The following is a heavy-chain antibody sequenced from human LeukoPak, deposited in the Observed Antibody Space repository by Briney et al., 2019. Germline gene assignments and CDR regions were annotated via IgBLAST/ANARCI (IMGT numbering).Heavy chain of an antibody. V-gene: IGHV4-61*02. CDR3: ARAAGTAHFYYFDY. Sequence: ASETLSLTCTVSGGSIGGGSYYWSWIRQPAGKGLEWIGRIYTSGSTNYNPSLKSRVTISVDTSKNQFSLKLSSVTAADTAVYYCARAAGTAHFYYFDYWGQGTLVTVSS. CDR1: GGSIGGGSYY. J-gene: IGHJ4*02. D-gene: IGHD1-14*01. CDR2: IYTSGST.